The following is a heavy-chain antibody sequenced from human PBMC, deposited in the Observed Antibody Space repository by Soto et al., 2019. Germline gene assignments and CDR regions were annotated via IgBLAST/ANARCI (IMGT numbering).Heavy chain of an antibody. CDR3: AIHFYDILTGRTFDY. V-gene: IGHV1-2*02. CDR1: GYTFTTYS. Sequence: ASVKVSCKASGYTFTTYSMHWVRQTPGHGLEWMGGINPSGGRTSYAQKFQGRVTMTRDTSISTAYMELSRLRSDDTAVYYCAIHFYDILTGRTFDYWGQGTLVTVSS. D-gene: IGHD3-9*01. CDR2: INPSGGRT. J-gene: IGHJ4*02.